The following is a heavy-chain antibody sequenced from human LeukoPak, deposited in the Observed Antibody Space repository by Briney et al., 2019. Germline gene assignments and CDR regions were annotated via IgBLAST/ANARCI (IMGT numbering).Heavy chain of an antibody. V-gene: IGHV4-59*11. CDR3: ARLKDLWFDP. CDR1: GGSISGRY. CDR2: WRYDGSP. J-gene: IGHJ5*02. Sequence: SETLSLTCAVSGGSISGRYWSWIRQPPGKGLEWIANWRYDGSPNYTPSLESRATISLDTSKSQFSLKLTSVTAADTAVYYCARLKDLWFDPWGQGTLVTVSS. D-gene: IGHD2-15*01.